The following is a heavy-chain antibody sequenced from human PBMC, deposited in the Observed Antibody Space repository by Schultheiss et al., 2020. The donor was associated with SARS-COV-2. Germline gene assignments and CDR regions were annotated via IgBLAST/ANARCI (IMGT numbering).Heavy chain of an antibody. D-gene: IGHD3-3*01. CDR1: GGSISSGGYY. CDR2: IDWDDDK. V-gene: IGHV2-70*01. Sequence: TLSLTCTVSGGSISSGGYYWSWIRQPPGKGLEWLALIDWDDDKYYSTSLKTRLTISKDTSKNQVVLTMTNMDPVDTATYYCARVYYDFWSGYCFDPWGQGTLVTVSS. CDR3: ARVYYDFWSGYCFDP. J-gene: IGHJ5*02.